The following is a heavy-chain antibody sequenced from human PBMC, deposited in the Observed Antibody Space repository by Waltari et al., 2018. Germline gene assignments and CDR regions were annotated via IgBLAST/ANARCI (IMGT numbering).Heavy chain of an antibody. CDR3: ARDAMDLGDY. CDR2: KWYDGSNK. D-gene: IGHD2-2*01. CDR1: GFHFSSYG. J-gene: IGHJ4*02. Sequence: QVQLVESGGGVVQPGRSLRLSCAASGFHFSSYGMHWVRQAPGKGLEWVAVKWYDGSNKDYADSVKGRFTISRDNSKNTLYLQMNSLRAEDTAVYYCARDAMDLGDYWGQGTLVTVSS. V-gene: IGHV3-33*01.